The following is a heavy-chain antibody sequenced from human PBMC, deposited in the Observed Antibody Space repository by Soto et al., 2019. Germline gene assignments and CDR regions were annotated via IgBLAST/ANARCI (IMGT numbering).Heavy chain of an antibody. CDR3: AKNQGVELVPLATVDWFDP. D-gene: IGHD1-26*01. CDR1: GFIFENFG. Sequence: GGSLRLSCAASGFIFENFGMSWVRQAPGKGLEWISSISGSGFKKYYADSVKGRFTISRDNPKSTVYLELNNLSAEDTAVYHCAKNQGVELVPLATVDWFDPWGQGSVVTVSS. V-gene: IGHV3-23*01. CDR2: ISGSGFKK. J-gene: IGHJ5*02.